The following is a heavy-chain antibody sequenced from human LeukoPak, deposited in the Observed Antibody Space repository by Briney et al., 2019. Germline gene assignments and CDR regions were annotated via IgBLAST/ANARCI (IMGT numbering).Heavy chain of an antibody. CDR1: GFTFSSYR. V-gene: IGHV3-21*01. CDR3: ARVYSSGWNFDP. D-gene: IGHD6-19*01. Sequence: GGSLRLSCAASGFTFSSYRMNWVRQAPGKGLEWVSPISSSSTNIYYADSVKGRFTISRDNAKNSLYLQMNSLRAEDTAVYYCARVYSSGWNFDPWGQGTLVTVSS. J-gene: IGHJ5*02. CDR2: ISSSSTNI.